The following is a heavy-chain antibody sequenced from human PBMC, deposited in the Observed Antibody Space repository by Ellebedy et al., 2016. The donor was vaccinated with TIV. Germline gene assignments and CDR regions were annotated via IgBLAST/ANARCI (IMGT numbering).Heavy chain of an antibody. V-gene: IGHV3-7*01. D-gene: IGHD6-19*01. CDR3: AGDVWGGGWA. J-gene: IGHJ5*02. Sequence: PGGSLRLSCEASGFTFSRNWISRFRLAPGKGLEWVANIKQDGSEKYYVASVKGRFTISRDNAKNSVYLQLSSLGAEDTAVYYCAGDVWGGGWAWGQGTPVTVSS. CDR1: GFTFSRNW. CDR2: IKQDGSEK.